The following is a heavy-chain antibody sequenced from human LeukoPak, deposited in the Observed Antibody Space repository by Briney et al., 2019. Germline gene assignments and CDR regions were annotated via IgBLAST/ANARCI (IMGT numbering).Heavy chain of an antibody. V-gene: IGHV3-15*04. CDR3: TTGIRGD. CDR1: GFTFSSSA. J-gene: IGHJ4*02. Sequence: GGSLRLSCVASGFTFSSSAMNWVRQAPGKGLEWVGRIASKTDGGTTDYAAPVKGRFTIPRDDSKNTLFLQMNSLKTEDTAVYYCTTGIRGDCGQGTLVTVSS. CDR2: IASKTDGGTT.